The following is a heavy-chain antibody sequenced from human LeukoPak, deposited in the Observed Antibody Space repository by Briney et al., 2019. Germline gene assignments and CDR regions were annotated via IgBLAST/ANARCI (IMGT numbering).Heavy chain of an antibody. Sequence: PSETLSLTCSVSDGSISSGYYYWAWIRQPPGKGPEWIGSIYYSGTTYPNPSLKSRVTISVDTSKNQFSLKLSSVTAADTAVYYCAKIVFYYYYYMDVWGKGTTVTVSS. CDR3: AKIVFYYYYYMDV. J-gene: IGHJ6*03. CDR1: DGSISSGYYY. CDR2: IYYSGTT. V-gene: IGHV4-39*07. D-gene: IGHD2-15*01.